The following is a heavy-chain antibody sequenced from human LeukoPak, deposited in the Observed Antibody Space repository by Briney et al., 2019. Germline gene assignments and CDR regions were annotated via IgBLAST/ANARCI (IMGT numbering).Heavy chain of an antibody. CDR2: ISYDGSNK. D-gene: IGHD3-22*01. J-gene: IGHJ4*02. V-gene: IGHV3-30*18. CDR1: GFTFSSYG. CDR3: AKDTLYYDSSGENDY. Sequence: GGSLRLSCAASGFTFSSYGMHWVRQAPGKGLEWVAVISYDGSNKYYVDSVKGRFTISRDNSKNTLYLQMNSLRAEDTAVYYCAKDTLYYDSSGENDYWGQGTLVTVSS.